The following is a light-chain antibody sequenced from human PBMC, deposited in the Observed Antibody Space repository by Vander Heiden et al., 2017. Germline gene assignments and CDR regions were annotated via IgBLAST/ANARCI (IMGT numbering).Light chain of an antibody. CDR2: WAS. Sequence: DIVMTQSPDSLVVSLSERVTINCKSSQSVLSSSNNKNYLTWFQQKPGQPPKLLIYWASTRESGVPDRFSGSGSGTDFTLTISSLQAEDVAVYYCQQYYNIPRTFGQGTKVEIK. CDR1: QSVLSSSNNKNY. J-gene: IGKJ1*01. V-gene: IGKV4-1*01. CDR3: QQYYNIPRT.